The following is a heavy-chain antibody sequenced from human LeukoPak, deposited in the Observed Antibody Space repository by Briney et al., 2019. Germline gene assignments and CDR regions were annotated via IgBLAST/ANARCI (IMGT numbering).Heavy chain of an antibody. CDR3: ARETYCTSTTCPIGDHFDY. Sequence: GGSLRLSCAASGFTFSSYSMNWVRQAPGKGLEWVSSISSSSNYIYYVDSLKGRLTISRDNAKNSLYRQMNSLKDEHTAVYYCARETYCTSTTCPIGDHFDYWGQGTLVTVSS. CDR1: GFTFSSYS. J-gene: IGHJ4*02. CDR2: ISSSSNYI. V-gene: IGHV3-21*01. D-gene: IGHD2-2*01.